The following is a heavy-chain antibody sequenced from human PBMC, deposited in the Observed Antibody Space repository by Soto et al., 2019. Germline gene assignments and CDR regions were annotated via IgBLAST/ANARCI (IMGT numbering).Heavy chain of an antibody. CDR2: IDHSGYT. CDR1: GGSFSGNY. CDR3: ARVRDWFDP. J-gene: IGHJ5*02. D-gene: IGHD3-3*01. Sequence: QVQLQQWGAGLLKPSETLSLTCAAFGGSFSGNYWNWIRQPPGKGREWIGEIDHSGYTNYNPSLKSRVTISVDTSKNQFSLRLTSVTAADTAVYYCARVRDWFDPWGQGTLVTVSS. V-gene: IGHV4-34*01.